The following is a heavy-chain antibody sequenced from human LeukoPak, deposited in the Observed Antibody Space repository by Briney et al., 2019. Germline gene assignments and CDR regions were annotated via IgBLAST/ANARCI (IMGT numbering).Heavy chain of an antibody. Sequence: GGSLRLSCAASGFTFSTYAMGWVRQAPGKGLEWVSTISGSGTSTYYADSLKGRFTISRDNSKNTLYLQMNSLRAEDTAVYYCAREQGYYSVPGYWGQGTLVTVSS. CDR1: GFTFSTYA. J-gene: IGHJ4*02. CDR2: ISGSGTST. D-gene: IGHD3-22*01. V-gene: IGHV3-23*01. CDR3: AREQGYYSVPGY.